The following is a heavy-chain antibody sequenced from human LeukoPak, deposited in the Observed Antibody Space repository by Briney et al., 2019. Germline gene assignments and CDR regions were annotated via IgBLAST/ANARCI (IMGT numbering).Heavy chain of an antibody. Sequence: GGSLRLSCAASGFTVSSNYMSWVRQAPGKGLEWVSVIYSGGSTYYADSVKGRFTISRDKSKNTLYLQMNSLRAEDTAVYYCARTPGGQFFDYWGQGTLVTVSS. CDR2: IYSGGST. V-gene: IGHV3-53*01. CDR1: GFTVSSNY. CDR3: ARTPGGQFFDY. D-gene: IGHD3-16*01. J-gene: IGHJ4*02.